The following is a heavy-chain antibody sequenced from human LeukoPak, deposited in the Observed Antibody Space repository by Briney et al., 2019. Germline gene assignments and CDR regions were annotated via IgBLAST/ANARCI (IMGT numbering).Heavy chain of an antibody. Sequence: GGSLRLSCAASGFTVSSNYMSWVRQAPGKGLEWVSGISWNSGSIGYADSVKGRFTISRDNAKNSLYLQMNSLRAEDTALYYCARGASSSSSSSEEYFQHWGQGTLVTVSS. CDR3: ARGASSSSSSSEEYFQH. CDR1: GFTVSSNY. V-gene: IGHV3-20*04. D-gene: IGHD6-6*01. J-gene: IGHJ1*01. CDR2: ISWNSGSI.